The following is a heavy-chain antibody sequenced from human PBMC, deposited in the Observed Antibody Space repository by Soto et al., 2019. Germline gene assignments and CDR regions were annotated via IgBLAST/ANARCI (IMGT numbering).Heavy chain of an antibody. CDR3: ASHASAHYGMDV. J-gene: IGHJ6*02. V-gene: IGHV4-30-4*01. D-gene: IGHD3-16*01. CDR1: GGSISSGDYY. CDR2: IYYSGST. Sequence: QVQLQESGPGLVKPSQTLSLTCTVSGGSISSGDYYWSWIRQPPGKGLEWIGYIYYSGSTYYNPSLKRRVTRSVDTSKHQCSLKLSSVTAADTSVYYCASHASAHYGMDVWGQGTTITVSS.